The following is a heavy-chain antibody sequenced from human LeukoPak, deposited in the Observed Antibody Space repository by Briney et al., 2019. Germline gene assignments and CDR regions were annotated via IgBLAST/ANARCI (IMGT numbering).Heavy chain of an antibody. CDR1: GFTFSSYA. V-gene: IGHV3-23*01. D-gene: IGHD3-10*01. J-gene: IGHJ5*02. Sequence: PGGSLRLSCAASGFTFSSYAMSWIRQAPGKGLEWVSYISSSGSTTYYADSVKGRFTISRDNAKNSLYLQMNSLRAEDTAVYYCAKGGGSGSYVTDSSRRVDRTGFDPWGQGTLVTVSS. CDR3: AKGGGSGSYVTDSSRRVDRTGFDP. CDR2: ISSSGSTT.